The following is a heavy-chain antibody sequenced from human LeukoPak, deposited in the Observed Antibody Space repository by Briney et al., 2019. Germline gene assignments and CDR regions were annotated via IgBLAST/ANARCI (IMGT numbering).Heavy chain of an antibody. CDR3: ARSLSSGYFSPFDY. J-gene: IGHJ4*02. CDR2: IYYTGKT. D-gene: IGHD3-22*01. Sequence: PSETLSLTCTVSGGSISSSSFYWGWIRQPPGKGLEWIGSIYYTGKTYYNPSLKSRVTISVDTSKNQFSLKLSSVTAADTAVYYCARSLSSGYFSPFDYWGQGTLVTVSS. V-gene: IGHV4-39*07. CDR1: GGSISSSSFY.